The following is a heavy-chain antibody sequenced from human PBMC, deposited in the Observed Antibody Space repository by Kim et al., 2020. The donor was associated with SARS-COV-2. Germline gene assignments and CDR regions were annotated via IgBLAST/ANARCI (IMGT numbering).Heavy chain of an antibody. V-gene: IGHV3-53*01. D-gene: IGHD3-10*02. J-gene: IGHJ4*02. Sequence: LSLTCAASGFTVSSNYMSWVRQAPGKGLEWVSVIYSGGSTYYADSVKGRFTISRDNSKNTLYLQMNSLRAEDTAVYYCALVPLNPYWGQGTLVTVSS. CDR3: ALVPLNPY. CDR2: IYSGGST. CDR1: GFTVSSNY.